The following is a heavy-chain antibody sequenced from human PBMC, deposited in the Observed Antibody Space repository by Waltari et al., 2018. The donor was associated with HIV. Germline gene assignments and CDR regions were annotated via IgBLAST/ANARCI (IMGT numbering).Heavy chain of an antibody. CDR1: GGSFNNYY. D-gene: IGHD5-12*01. Sequence: QVQLQQWGTGLLKPSETLALPCAVYGGSFNNYYWIWFRQPPGKGLEWTGQIDHSGTSHYNPTLKDRLTMSVDTSKNQFSLKLTSATAADTAVFYCARGVFSLIVAGTNFDYWGQGFLVTVSS. V-gene: IGHV4-34*01. J-gene: IGHJ4*02. CDR2: IDHSGTS. CDR3: ARGVFSLIVAGTNFDY.